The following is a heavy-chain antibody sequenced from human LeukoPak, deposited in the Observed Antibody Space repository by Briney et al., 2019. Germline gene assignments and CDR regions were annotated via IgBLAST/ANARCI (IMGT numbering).Heavy chain of an antibody. CDR1: GYTFTSYA. V-gene: IGHV1-3*03. J-gene: IGHJ3*02. D-gene: IGHD3-22*01. CDR3: ARRYYDSSANYWDAFDI. CDR2: INAGNGNT. Sequence: GASVKVSCKASGYTFTSYAMHWVRQAPGQRLEWMGWINAGNGNTKYSQEFQGRVTITRDTSASTAYMELSSLRSEDMAVYYCARRYYDSSANYWDAFDIWGRGTMVTVSS.